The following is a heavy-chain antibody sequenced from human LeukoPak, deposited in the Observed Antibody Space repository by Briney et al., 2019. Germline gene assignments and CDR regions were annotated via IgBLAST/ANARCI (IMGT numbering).Heavy chain of an antibody. CDR3: AKDPLWGAVAGIGYYFDY. Sequence: GGSLRLSCAASGFTFTSYWMHWVRQAPGKGLVWVSRVNSDGSSTTYADSVKGRFTISRDNAKNTLYLQMNSLRAEDTAVYYCAKDPLWGAVAGIGYYFDYWGQGTLVTVSS. V-gene: IGHV3-74*01. CDR2: VNSDGSST. D-gene: IGHD6-19*01. CDR1: GFTFTSYW. J-gene: IGHJ4*02.